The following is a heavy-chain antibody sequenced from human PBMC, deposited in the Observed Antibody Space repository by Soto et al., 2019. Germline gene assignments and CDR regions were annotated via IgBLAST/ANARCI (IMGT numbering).Heavy chain of an antibody. CDR2: IIPILGIA. J-gene: IGHJ4*02. CDR1: GGTFSSYT. D-gene: IGHD6-13*01. CDR3: ARETAAGTSSFDY. Sequence: QVQLVQSGAAVKKPGSSVKVSCKASGGTFSSYTISWVRQAPGQGLEWMGRIIPILGIANYAQKFQGRVTITADKSTSTAYMELSSLRSEDTAVYYCARETAAGTSSFDYWGQGTLVTVSS. V-gene: IGHV1-69*08.